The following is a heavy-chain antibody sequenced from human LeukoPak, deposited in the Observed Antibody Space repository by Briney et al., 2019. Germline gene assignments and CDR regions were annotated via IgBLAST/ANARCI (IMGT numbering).Heavy chain of an antibody. CDR1: GGSISSSSYY. D-gene: IGHD2-2*01. V-gene: IGHV4-39*01. CDR3: ARICSSTSCYADY. CDR2: IYYSGST. J-gene: IGHJ4*02. Sequence: SETLSLTCTASGGSISSSSYYWGWIRQPPGKGLEWIGSIYYSGSTYYNPSLKSRVTISVDTSKNQFSLKVSSVTAADTAVYYCARICSSTSCYADYWGQGTLVTVSS.